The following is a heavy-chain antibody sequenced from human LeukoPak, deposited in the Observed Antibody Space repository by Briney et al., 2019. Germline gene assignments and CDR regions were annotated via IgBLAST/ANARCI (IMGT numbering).Heavy chain of an antibody. Sequence: SQTLSLTCTVSGGSISSGSYYWSWIRQPAGKGLEWIGRIYTSGSTNYNPSLKSRVAISVDTSKNQFSLKLSSVTAADTAVYYCARGLAAAAHDYWGQGTLVTVSS. V-gene: IGHV4-61*02. CDR2: IYTSGST. CDR3: ARGLAAAAHDY. D-gene: IGHD6-13*01. J-gene: IGHJ4*02. CDR1: GGSISSGSYY.